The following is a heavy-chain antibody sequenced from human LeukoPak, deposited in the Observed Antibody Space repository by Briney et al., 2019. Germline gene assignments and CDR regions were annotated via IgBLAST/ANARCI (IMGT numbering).Heavy chain of an antibody. CDR1: GYTFTSYG. Sequence: ASVKVSCKASGYTFTSYGISWVRQAPGQGLVWMGWISAYNGNTNYAQKLQGRVTMTTDTSTSTAYMELRSLRSDDTAVYYCAREIGSSSWYEEGRLGPHFDYWGQGTLVTVSS. D-gene: IGHD6-13*01. J-gene: IGHJ4*02. CDR2: ISAYNGNT. CDR3: AREIGSSSWYEEGRLGPHFDY. V-gene: IGHV1-18*01.